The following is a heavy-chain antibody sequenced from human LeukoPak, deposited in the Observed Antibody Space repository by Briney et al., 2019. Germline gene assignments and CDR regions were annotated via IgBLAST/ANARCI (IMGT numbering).Heavy chain of an antibody. V-gene: IGHV4-59*08. CDR2: IYYSGST. D-gene: IGHD2-15*01. CDR1: GGSISSYY. J-gene: IGHJ4*02. Sequence: KPSETLSLTCTVSGGSISSYYWSWIRQPPGKGLEWIGYIYYSGSTNYNPSLKSRVTISVDTSKSQFSLKLSSVTAADTAVYYCARLLGYCSGGSCSTYYFDYWGQGTLVTVSS. CDR3: ARLLGYCSGGSCSTYYFDY.